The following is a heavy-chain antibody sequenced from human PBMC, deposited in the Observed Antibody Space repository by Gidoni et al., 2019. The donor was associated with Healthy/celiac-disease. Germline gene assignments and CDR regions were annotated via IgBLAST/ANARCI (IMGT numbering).Heavy chain of an antibody. CDR3: ARSSGGSQNWFDP. CDR1: GYTFTGYD. Sequence: QVQLVQSGAEVKKPGASVKVSCKASGYTFTGYDMHWVRQAPGQGLEWMGWINPNSGGTNYAQKFQGWVTMTRDTSISTAYMELSRLRSDDTAVYYCARSSGGSQNWFDPWGQGTLVTVSS. CDR2: INPNSGGT. D-gene: IGHD2-15*01. V-gene: IGHV1-2*04. J-gene: IGHJ5*02.